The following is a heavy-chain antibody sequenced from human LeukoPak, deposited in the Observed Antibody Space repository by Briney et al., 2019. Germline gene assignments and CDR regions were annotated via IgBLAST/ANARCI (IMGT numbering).Heavy chain of an antibody. Sequence: GGSLRLSCAASGFNFSSYEMNWVRQAPGKGLEWVSATSSRNRTIYYADSVKGRLTISRDNAKNSLYLQMNSLRAEDTAVYYCARDTYYYDSSGYYLPKTFDYWGQGTLVTVSS. V-gene: IGHV3-48*01. J-gene: IGHJ4*02. CDR1: GFNFSSYE. CDR2: TSSRNRTI. CDR3: ARDTYYYDSSGYYLPKTFDY. D-gene: IGHD3-22*01.